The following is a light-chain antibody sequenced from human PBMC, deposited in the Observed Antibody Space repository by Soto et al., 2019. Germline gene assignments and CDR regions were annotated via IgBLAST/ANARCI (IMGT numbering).Light chain of an antibody. V-gene: IGLV1-51*01. CDR3: GSWDSSLSAYV. Sequence: QSVLTQPPSVSAAPGQKVTISCSGSSSNIGGNSVSWYQQLLGTAPKLLIYDDNKRPSGIPDRFSGSKSGTSATLGITGFQTGDEADYYCGSWDSSLSAYVFGTGTKGTVL. J-gene: IGLJ1*01. CDR1: SSNIGGNS. CDR2: DDN.